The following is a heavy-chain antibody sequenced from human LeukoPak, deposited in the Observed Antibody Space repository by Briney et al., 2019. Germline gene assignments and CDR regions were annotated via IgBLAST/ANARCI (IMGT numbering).Heavy chain of an antibody. CDR1: GFTFANYA. D-gene: IGHD5-18*01. V-gene: IGHV3-23*01. CDR2: IGGRGTNT. Sequence: PGGSLRLSCAGCGFTFANYAMIWVRQAQGKGLEWVSAIGGRGTNTYYADSVKGRFTISRDNSKNTLYLQMNSLRAEDTAVYYCANGQLWSPSHWGQGTLVTVSS. J-gene: IGHJ4*02. CDR3: ANGQLWSPSH.